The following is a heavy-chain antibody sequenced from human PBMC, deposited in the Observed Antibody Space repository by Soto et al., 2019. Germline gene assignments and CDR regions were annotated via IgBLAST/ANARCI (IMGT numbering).Heavy chain of an antibody. V-gene: IGHV3-53*01. CDR3: AKDLLATYLDY. CDR2: IYSGGST. Sequence: GGSLRLSCAASGFTVSSNYMSWVRQAPGKGLEWVSVIYSGGSTYYADSVKGRFTISRDNSKNTLYLQMNSLRAEDTAVYYCAKDLLATYLDYWGQGTLVTVSS. D-gene: IGHD1-26*01. CDR1: GFTVSSNY. J-gene: IGHJ4*02.